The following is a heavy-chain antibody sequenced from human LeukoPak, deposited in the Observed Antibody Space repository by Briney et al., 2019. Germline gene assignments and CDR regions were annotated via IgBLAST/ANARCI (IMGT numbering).Heavy chain of an antibody. J-gene: IGHJ4*02. CDR3: ARGSWGYRLIYAEPTDY. D-gene: IGHD2-2*02. CDR2: IPNDGSNN. Sequence: GGSLRLSCAASGFSFGSYAMHWARQAPGKGLEWVAVIPNDGSNNYYADSVKGRFTISRDNSKNTLYLQMNSLRAEDTALYYCARGSWGYRLIYAEPTDYWGQGTLVTVFS. V-gene: IGHV3-30*01. CDR1: GFSFGSYA.